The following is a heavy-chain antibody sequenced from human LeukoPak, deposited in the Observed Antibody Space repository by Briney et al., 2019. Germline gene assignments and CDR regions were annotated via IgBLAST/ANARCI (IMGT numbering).Heavy chain of an antibody. Sequence: GASVKVSCKASGYTFTGHYMYWVRQAPGQGPEWMAWINPNSGDTNYAQEFQGRVTLTRDASIGTAYMEMNRLTYDDTAIYYCARDVYTSGWRYFDLWGHGTLVTVSS. CDR2: INPNSGDT. CDR1: GYTFTGHY. D-gene: IGHD6-19*01. J-gene: IGHJ2*01. CDR3: ARDVYTSGWRYFDL. V-gene: IGHV1-2*02.